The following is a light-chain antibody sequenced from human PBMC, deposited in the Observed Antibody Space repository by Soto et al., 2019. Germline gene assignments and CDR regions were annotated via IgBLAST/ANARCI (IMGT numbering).Light chain of an antibody. CDR1: QSVLYSSNNKNY. CDR2: WAS. Sequence: DIVMTQSPDSLAVSLGERATINCKSSQSVLYSSNNKNYLAWYQQKPGQPPKLLIYWASTRESGVPDRFSGSGSGTDFTLTISSLQAEDVAVYYCQHYYSAPITFGQGTRVEIK. J-gene: IGKJ5*01. V-gene: IGKV4-1*01. CDR3: QHYYSAPIT.